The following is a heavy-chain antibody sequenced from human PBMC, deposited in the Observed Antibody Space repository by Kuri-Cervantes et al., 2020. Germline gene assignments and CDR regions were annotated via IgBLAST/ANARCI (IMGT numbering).Heavy chain of an antibody. D-gene: IGHD3-10*01. CDR1: GFSLSTSGVG. V-gene: IGHV2-5*01. CDR2: IYWNDDK. J-gene: IGHJ4*02. CDR3: AHSLWFGEFHDY. Sequence: SGPTLGKPTQTLALTCTFSGFSLSTSGVGVGWIRQPPGKALEWLALIYWNDDKRYSPSLKSRLTITKDTSKNQVVLTMTNMDPVDTATYYCAHSLWFGEFHDYWGQGTLVTVSS.